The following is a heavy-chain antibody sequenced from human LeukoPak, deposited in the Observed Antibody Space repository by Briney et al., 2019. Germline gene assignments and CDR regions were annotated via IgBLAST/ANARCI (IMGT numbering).Heavy chain of an antibody. CDR3: ARGGWYGTLIDY. Sequence: GGSLRLSCAASGFTFSSSWMHWVRQAPGRGLVWVSRINSDGRSTTYAESVKGRFTISRDNAKNTLYLQMNSLRAEDTAAYYCARGGWYGTLIDYWGQGTLVTVSS. V-gene: IGHV3-74*01. CDR2: INSDGRST. CDR1: GFTFSSSW. J-gene: IGHJ4*02. D-gene: IGHD2-15*01.